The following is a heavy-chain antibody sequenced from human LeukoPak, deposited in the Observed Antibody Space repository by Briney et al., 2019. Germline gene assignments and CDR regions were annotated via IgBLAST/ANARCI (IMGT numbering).Heavy chain of an antibody. D-gene: IGHD3-10*01. CDR2: ISYTGTYI. CDR1: AFSLNAYN. CDR3: ARDSATKVRGPVIGSTDF. Sequence: GGSLRLSCAASAFSLNAYNMNWVRQAPGKGLEWVSSISYTGTYIYYADSVKGRFTISRDNAQNSLYLQMNSLRAEDTAVYYCARDSATKVRGPVIGSTDFWGQGTLVTVSS. J-gene: IGHJ4*02. V-gene: IGHV3-21*01.